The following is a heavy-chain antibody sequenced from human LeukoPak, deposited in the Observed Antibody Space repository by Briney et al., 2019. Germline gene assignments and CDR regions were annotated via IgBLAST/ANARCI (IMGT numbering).Heavy chain of an antibody. V-gene: IGHV4-59*01. D-gene: IGHD3-10*01. CDR1: GGSISSYY. CDR3: PRHPPPHYYYGSGSPVAFDI. J-gene: IGHJ3*02. CDR2: IYYSGST. Sequence: PSETLSLTCTVSGGSISSYYWSWIRQPPRQGLEWIGYIYYSGSTNYNPSLKSRVTISVDTPKTQFSPKLSSVTAADPAVYSRPRHPPPHYYYGSGSPVAFDIWGPGTMVTASS.